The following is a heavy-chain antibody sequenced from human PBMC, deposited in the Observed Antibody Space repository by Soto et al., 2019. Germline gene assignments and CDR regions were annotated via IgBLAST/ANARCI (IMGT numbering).Heavy chain of an antibody. CDR3: ARSRDY. Sequence: QVQLVESGGGVVQPGRSLRLSCAASGFTFSTYGMHWVRQAPGKGLQWVALIWYDGSNEYYVDSVKGRFTISRDNSKNTLYLQMNSLRAEDTAVYYCARSRDYWGQGTLVTVSS. CDR2: IWYDGSNE. J-gene: IGHJ4*02. CDR1: GFTFSTYG. V-gene: IGHV3-33*01.